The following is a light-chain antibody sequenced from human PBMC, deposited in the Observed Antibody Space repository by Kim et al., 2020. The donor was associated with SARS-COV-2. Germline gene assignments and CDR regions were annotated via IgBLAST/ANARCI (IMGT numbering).Light chain of an antibody. CDR1: QNIGGYS. J-gene: IGKJ1*01. CDR2: GAS. Sequence: EIVLTQSPGTLSLSPGERATLSCSASQNIGGYSLAWYQQKPGQAPRLLIYGASIRASAIPDRFSGSGSGTEFTLTISGLEPEDSAIFYCQQYFSSRPTFGQGTKVEIK. CDR3: QQYFSSRPT. V-gene: IGKV3-20*01.